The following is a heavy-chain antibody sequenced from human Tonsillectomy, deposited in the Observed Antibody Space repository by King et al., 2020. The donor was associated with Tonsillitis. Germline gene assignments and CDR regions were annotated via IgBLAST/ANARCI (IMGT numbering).Heavy chain of an antibody. CDR2: IIPLFGTT. CDR1: GGTFSSYA. J-gene: IGHJ3*02. D-gene: IGHD3-22*01. CDR3: ARVLTDDYDSSRYYSAAADGCDM. Sequence: VQLVESGAEVKKPGSSVKVSCKASGGTFSSYAISWVRQAPGQGFEWMGGIIPLFGTTNYVQNFQGRVTITADESTNTAYMELSSLRSEDTAVYYCARVLTDDYDSSRYYSAAADGCDMGRQGTMVTLST. V-gene: IGHV1-69*01.